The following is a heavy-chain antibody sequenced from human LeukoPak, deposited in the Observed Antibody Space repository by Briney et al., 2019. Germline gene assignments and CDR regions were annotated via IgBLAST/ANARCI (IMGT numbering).Heavy chain of an antibody. CDR1: GGTFSSYA. Sequence: SVKVSCKASGGTFSSYAISWVRQAPGQGLEWMGGIIPTFGTANYAQKFQGRVTITADESTSTAYMELSSLRSEDTAVYYCAGEGDGYQYYFDYWGQGTLVTVSS. V-gene: IGHV1-69*13. D-gene: IGHD5-24*01. CDR2: IIPTFGTA. CDR3: AGEGDGYQYYFDY. J-gene: IGHJ4*02.